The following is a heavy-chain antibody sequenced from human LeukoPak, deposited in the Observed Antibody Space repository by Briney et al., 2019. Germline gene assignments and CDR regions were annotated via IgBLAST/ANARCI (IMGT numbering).Heavy chain of an antibody. CDR2: IYYSGST. CDR1: GGSISSSSYY. Sequence: PSETLSLTCTVSGGSISSSSYYWSWIRQPPGKGLEWIGYIYYSGSTNYNPSLKSRVTISVGTSKNQFSLKLSSVTAADTAVYYCARVVDSSGSDYWGQGTLVTVSS. V-gene: IGHV4-61*05. CDR3: ARVVDSSGSDY. D-gene: IGHD6-19*01. J-gene: IGHJ4*02.